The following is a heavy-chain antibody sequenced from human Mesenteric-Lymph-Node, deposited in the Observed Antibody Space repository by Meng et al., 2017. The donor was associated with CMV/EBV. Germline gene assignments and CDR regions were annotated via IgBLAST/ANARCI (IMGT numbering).Heavy chain of an antibody. CDR3: ARGIRRHYYYYYGMDV. CDR1: GGSMNNYY. CDR2: IYYSGST. V-gene: IGHV4-59*01. Sequence: SETLSLTCTVSGGSMNNYYWNWIRQPPGKGLEWIGFIYYSGSTNYNPSLKSRVTISVDTSANQFSLKLSSVTAADTAVYYCARGIRRHYYYYYGMDVWGQGTTVTVSS. J-gene: IGHJ6*02. D-gene: IGHD1-14*01.